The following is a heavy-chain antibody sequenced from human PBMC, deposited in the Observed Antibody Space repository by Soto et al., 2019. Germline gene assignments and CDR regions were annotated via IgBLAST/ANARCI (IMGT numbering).Heavy chain of an antibody. CDR1: GFTFSSYG. Sequence: GGSLRLSCAASGFTFSSYGMHWVRQAPGKGLEWVAVISYDGSNKYYADSVKGRFTISRDNSKNTLYLQMNSLRAEDTAVYYCAKDPLIPGGSFFDYWGQGTLVTVSS. J-gene: IGHJ4*02. CDR2: ISYDGSNK. D-gene: IGHD1-26*01. V-gene: IGHV3-30*18. CDR3: AKDPLIPGGSFFDY.